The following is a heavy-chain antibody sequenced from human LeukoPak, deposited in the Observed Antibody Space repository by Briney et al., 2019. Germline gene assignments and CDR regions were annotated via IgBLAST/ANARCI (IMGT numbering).Heavy chain of an antibody. CDR3: ARDLGIAARRGYFDY. CDR2: ISSSSSTI. J-gene: IGHJ4*02. CDR1: GFTFSSYA. D-gene: IGHD6-6*01. V-gene: IGHV3-48*01. Sequence: PGGSLRLSCAASGFTFSSYAMSWVRQAPGKGLEWVSYISSSSSTIYYADSVKGRFTISRDNAKNSLYLQMNSLRAEDTAVYYCARDLGIAARRGYFDYWGQGTLVTVSS.